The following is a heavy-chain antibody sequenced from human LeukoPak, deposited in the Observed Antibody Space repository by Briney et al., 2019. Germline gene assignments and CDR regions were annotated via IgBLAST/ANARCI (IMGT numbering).Heavy chain of an antibody. D-gene: IGHD3-9*01. J-gene: IGHJ5*02. CDR3: ARDMSSYWLQDNWFDP. Sequence: SQTLSLTCTVSGGSISSGGYYWSWIRQPPGKGLEWIGYIYYSGSTNYNPSLKSRVTISVDTSNNQFSVKLNSVTAADTAICYCARDMSSYWLQDNWFDPWGQGTLVTVSS. V-gene: IGHV4-61*08. CDR2: IYYSGST. CDR1: GGSISSGGYY.